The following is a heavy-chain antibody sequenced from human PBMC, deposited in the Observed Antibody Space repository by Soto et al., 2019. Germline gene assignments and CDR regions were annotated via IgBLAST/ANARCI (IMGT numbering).Heavy chain of an antibody. Sequence: SVKVSCKASGGTFSSYAISWVRQAPGQGLEWMGGIIPIFGTANYAQKFQGRVTITADESTSTAHMELSSLRSEDTAVYYCARGEYSYGFRNYYYYGMDVWGQGTTVTVSS. D-gene: IGHD5-18*01. CDR2: IIPIFGTA. V-gene: IGHV1-69*13. CDR3: ARGEYSYGFRNYYYYGMDV. CDR1: GGTFSSYA. J-gene: IGHJ6*02.